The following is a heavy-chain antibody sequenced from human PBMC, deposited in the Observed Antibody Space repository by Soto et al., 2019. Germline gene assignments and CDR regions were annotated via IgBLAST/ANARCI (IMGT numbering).Heavy chain of an antibody. V-gene: IGHV2-5*02. J-gene: IGHJ6*02. CDR3: AHKGGRGAAMDV. CDR1: GFSLSTSAEG. CDR2: IYWDDDE. D-gene: IGHD2-15*01. Sequence: QITLKESGPTVVQPTQTLTLTCSFSGFSLSTSAEGVAWIRQPPGKALEWLALIYWDDDERYSPFLKSRLTIDKDTSKNQVVLTMTNMDPVDTATYFCAHKGGRGAAMDVWGQGATVTVSS.